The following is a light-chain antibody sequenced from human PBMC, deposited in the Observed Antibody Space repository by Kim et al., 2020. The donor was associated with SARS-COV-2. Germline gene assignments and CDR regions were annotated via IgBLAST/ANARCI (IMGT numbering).Light chain of an antibody. CDR2: GAS. CDR1: QSLASNY. CDR3: QQYGSSPMT. J-gene: IGKJ5*01. V-gene: IGKV3-20*01. Sequence: SPGQRATLSYRAVQSLASNYLAWYQQKPGQAPRLLIRGASSRATGIPDRFSGSGSGTHFTLTISRLEPEDIAVYYCQQYGSSPMTFGQGTRLEIK.